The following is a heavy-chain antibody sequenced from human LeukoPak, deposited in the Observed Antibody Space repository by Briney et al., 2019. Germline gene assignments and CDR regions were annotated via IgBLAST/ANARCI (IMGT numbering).Heavy chain of an antibody. CDR3: AKAPVTTCSGAYCYPFDY. D-gene: IGHD2-21*01. V-gene: IGHV3-21*04. CDR1: GFTFNRYN. J-gene: IGHJ4*02. CDR2: ISSGSTYI. Sequence: GGSLRLSCAASGFTFNRYNMNWVRQAPGKGLEWVSSISSGSTYIYYADSVKGRFTISRDNAKNTLYLQMNRLRAEDAAVYYCAKAPVTTCSGAYCYPFDYGGQGTLVTVSS.